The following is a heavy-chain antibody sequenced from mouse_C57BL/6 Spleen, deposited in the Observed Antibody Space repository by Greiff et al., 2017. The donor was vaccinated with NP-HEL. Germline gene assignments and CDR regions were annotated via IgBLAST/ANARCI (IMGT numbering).Heavy chain of an antibody. Sequence: EVNVVESGGGLVKPGGSLKLSCAASGFTFSDYGMHWVRQAPEKGLEWVAYISSGSSTIYYADTVKGRFTISRDNAKNTLFLQMTSLRSEDTAMYYCARGYDYDGAWFAYWGQGTLVTVSA. J-gene: IGHJ3*01. CDR2: ISSGSSTI. D-gene: IGHD2-4*01. CDR3: ARGYDYDGAWFAY. CDR1: GFTFSDYG. V-gene: IGHV5-17*01.